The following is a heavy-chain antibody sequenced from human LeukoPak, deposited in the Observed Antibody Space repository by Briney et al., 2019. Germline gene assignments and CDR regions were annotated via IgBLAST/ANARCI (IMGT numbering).Heavy chain of an antibody. V-gene: IGHV1-2*02. Sequence: GASVKVSCKASGYTFTAYYMHWVRQAPGQGLEWLGWINPNSGGTNYAQKFQGRVTMTRDTSISTAYMELSRLRSDDTAVYYCARDVVDYGSGSYTAWGQGTLVTVSS. CDR3: ARDVVDYGSGSYTA. J-gene: IGHJ4*02. D-gene: IGHD3-10*01. CDR1: GYTFTAYY. CDR2: INPNSGGT.